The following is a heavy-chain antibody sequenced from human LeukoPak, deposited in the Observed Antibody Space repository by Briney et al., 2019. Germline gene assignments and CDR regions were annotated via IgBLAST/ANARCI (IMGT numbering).Heavy chain of an antibody. Sequence: GGSLRLSCGASGFTFSSYAIRWVREARGEGVEGVSDISGRGGSTYYAVSGQGRFTISRDNTKNTLSLQMNSLRAEDTAVYYCAKDEGALDAFDIWGQGTMVTVSS. J-gene: IGHJ3*02. CDR3: AKDEGALDAFDI. CDR1: GFTFSSYA. V-gene: IGHV3-23*01. CDR2: ISGRGGST. D-gene: IGHD3-16*01.